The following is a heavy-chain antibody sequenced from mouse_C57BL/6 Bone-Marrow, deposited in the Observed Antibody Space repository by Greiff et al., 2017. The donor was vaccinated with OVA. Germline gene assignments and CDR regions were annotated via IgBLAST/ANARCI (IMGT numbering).Heavy chain of an antibody. J-gene: IGHJ1*03. CDR2: IDPSDSYT. D-gene: IGHD1-1*01. Sequence: QVQLQQPGAELVMPGASVKLSCKASGYTFTSYWLHWVKQRPGQGLEWIGEIDPSDSYTNYNQQFKGKSTLTVDKSSSTAYMQLSSLTSEDSAVYYCTSAFITTRDVDVWGTGTTVTVSS. CDR3: TSAFITTRDVDV. V-gene: IGHV1-69*01. CDR1: GYTFTSYW.